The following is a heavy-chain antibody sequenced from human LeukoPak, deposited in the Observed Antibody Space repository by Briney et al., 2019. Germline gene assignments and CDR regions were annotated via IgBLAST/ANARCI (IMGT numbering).Heavy chain of an antibody. CDR2: ISAYNGYT. V-gene: IGHV1-18*01. J-gene: IGHJ1*01. Sequence: ASVKVSCKASGYTFTNYGISWVRQAPGQGLEWMGWISAYNGYTDYAQKLQFRVTMTTDTSTSTAYMELRSLRSDDTAVYYWAKKKAVTTEVTQHFQHWGQGTLVTVSS. D-gene: IGHD4-23*01. CDR3: AKKKAVTTEVTQHFQH. CDR1: GYTFTNYG.